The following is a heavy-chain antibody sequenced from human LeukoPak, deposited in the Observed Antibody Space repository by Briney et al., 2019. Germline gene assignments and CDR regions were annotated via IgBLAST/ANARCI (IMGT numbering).Heavy chain of an antibody. V-gene: IGHV1-46*01. Sequence: ASVTVSCTASGYTFTGYYMHWVRQAPGQGLEWMGMIYPRDGSTSYAQKFQGRVTVTRDTSTSTVHMELSGLRSEDTAVYYCARDQEAFDYWGQGTLVTVSS. J-gene: IGHJ4*02. CDR1: GYTFTGYY. CDR3: ARDQEAFDY. CDR2: IYPRDGST.